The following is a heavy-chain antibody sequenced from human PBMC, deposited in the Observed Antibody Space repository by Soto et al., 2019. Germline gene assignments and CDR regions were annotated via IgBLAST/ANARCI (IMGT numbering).Heavy chain of an antibody. D-gene: IGHD2-8*02. CDR1: GGSSSGYY. V-gene: IGHV4-34*01. CDR2: INHSGST. J-gene: IGHJ4*02. CDR3: AREKITGLFDY. Sequence: PSETLCLTCAVYGGSSSGYYWTWIRQPPGTGLEWIGEINHSGSTNYNPSLKSRVTISVDTSKNQFSLKLTSVTAADTAVYYCAREKITGLFDYWGQGTLVTVSS.